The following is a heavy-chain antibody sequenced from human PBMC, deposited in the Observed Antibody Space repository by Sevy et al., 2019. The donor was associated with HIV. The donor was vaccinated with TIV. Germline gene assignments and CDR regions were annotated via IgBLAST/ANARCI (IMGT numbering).Heavy chain of an antibody. Sequence: GGSLRLSCAASGFTFSNSGMHWVRQAPGKXLEWVAAIFXDXVSSYYGDTVRGRFTVFRDNSKSTLYLQLNSLRVEDTAIYYCARESPSDWYLDSWGQGTLVTVSS. CDR3: ARESPSDWYLDS. V-gene: IGHV3-33*01. CDR1: GFTFSNSG. D-gene: IGHD6-19*01. J-gene: IGHJ4*02. CDR2: IFXDXVSS.